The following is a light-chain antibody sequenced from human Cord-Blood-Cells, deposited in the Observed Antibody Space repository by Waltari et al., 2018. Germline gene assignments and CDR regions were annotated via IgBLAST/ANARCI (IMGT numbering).Light chain of an antibody. V-gene: IGKV1-39*01. J-gene: IGKJ1*01. Sequence: DIQMTQSPSSLSASVGDSGTITCRASQSISRYLNWYQQKPGKAPKLVIYAASSLQSGVPSRFSGSGSGTDFTLTISSLQPEDFATYYCQQSYRTPAWTFGQGTKVEIK. CDR1: QSISRY. CDR2: AAS. CDR3: QQSYRTPAWT.